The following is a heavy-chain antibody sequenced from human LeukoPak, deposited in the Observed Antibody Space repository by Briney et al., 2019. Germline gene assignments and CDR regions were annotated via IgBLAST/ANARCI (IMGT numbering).Heavy chain of an antibody. CDR1: GFTFGDYA. Sequence: GGSLRLSCSGSGFTFGDYALSWVRQAPGKGLEWVGFIRSKAYGGTIAYAASVRGRFTISRDDSKSIAYLQMNSLKTEDTAVYYCTREAGYTYGSFYWGQGTLVTVSS. CDR3: TREAGYTYGSFY. V-gene: IGHV3-49*04. J-gene: IGHJ4*02. D-gene: IGHD5-18*01. CDR2: IRSKAYGGTI.